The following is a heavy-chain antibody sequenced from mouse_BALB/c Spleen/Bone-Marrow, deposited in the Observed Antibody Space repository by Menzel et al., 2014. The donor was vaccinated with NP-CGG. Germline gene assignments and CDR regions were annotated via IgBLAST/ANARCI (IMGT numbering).Heavy chain of an antibody. CDR3: TVPYGNYVGYYAMDY. V-gene: IGHV1-5*01. CDR2: IYPGNSDT. D-gene: IGHD2-1*01. J-gene: IGHJ4*01. CDR1: GYTFTSYW. Sequence: VQLQQSGTVLARPGASVKMSCKASGYTFTSYWMHRVKQRPGQGLEWIGAIYPGNSDTSYNQKFKGKAKLTAVTSTSTAYMELSSLTNEDSAVYYCTVPYGNYVGYYAMDYWGQGTSVTVSS.